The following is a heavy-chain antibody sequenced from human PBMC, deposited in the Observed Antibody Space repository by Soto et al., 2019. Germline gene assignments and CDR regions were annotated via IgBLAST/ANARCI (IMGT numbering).Heavy chain of an antibody. D-gene: IGHD1-26*01. CDR3: ARSGNEGAVDY. CDR2: TYYRSKWYN. V-gene: IGHV6-1*01. CDR1: RDXVSSKSDA. Sequence: PXQXLSLTCAISRDXVSSKSDAWNWIRQSQSRGLEWLGRTYYRSKWYNEYAVSVKSRIIINPDTSKTQFSLHLNAVTTEDTAVYYCARSGNEGAVDYWGQGTLGTVSS. J-gene: IGHJ4*02.